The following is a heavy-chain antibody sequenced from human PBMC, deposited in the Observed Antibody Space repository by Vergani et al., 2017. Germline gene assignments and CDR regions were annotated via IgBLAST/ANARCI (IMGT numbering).Heavy chain of an antibody. D-gene: IGHD1-20*01. CDR1: GFTFSSYA. Sequence: EVQLLESGGGLVQPGGSLRLSCAASGFTFSSYAMSWVRQAPGKGLEWVSAISGSGGSTYYADSVKGRFTISRDNSKNTLYLQMNSLRAEDTAVYYCAKDWGYNWNLYNWFDPWGQGLLVSVSS. V-gene: IGHV3-23*01. CDR2: ISGSGGST. CDR3: AKDWGYNWNLYNWFDP. J-gene: IGHJ5*02.